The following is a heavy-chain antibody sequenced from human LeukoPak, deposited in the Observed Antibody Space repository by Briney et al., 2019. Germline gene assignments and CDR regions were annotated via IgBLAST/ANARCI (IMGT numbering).Heavy chain of an antibody. CDR2: ISPDGSTT. CDR3: TRDFDFSSAI. CDR1: GFTFSNCA. D-gene: IGHD3-3*01. V-gene: IGHV3-74*01. J-gene: IGHJ4*02. Sequence: PGGSLRLSCAASGFTFSNCAMTWARQAPGKGLVWVSRISPDGSTTGHADSVKGRFTTSRDNAKNTLFLQMNSLRAEDTAVYYCTRDFDFSSAIWGQGTLVTVSS.